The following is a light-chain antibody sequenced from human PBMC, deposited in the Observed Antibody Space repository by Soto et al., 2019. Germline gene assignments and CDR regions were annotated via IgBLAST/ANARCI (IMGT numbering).Light chain of an antibody. CDR1: QDISGY. CDR2: GAS. V-gene: IGKV1-9*01. CDR3: QQLFRYPLA. J-gene: IGKJ5*01. Sequence: IQLTQSPSSLSASVGDRVTITCRASQDISGYLAWYQQKPGKPPKLLIYGASILQGGVPSRFSGSGAGTDFTLTINSLQPEDFATYHCQQLFRYPLAFGQGTRLEMK.